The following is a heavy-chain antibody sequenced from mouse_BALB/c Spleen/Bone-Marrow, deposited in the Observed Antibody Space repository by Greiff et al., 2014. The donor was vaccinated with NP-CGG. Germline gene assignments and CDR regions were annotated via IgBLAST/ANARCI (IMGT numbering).Heavy chain of an antibody. CDR2: ILPGSGST. V-gene: IGHV1-9*01. D-gene: IGHD1-2*01. CDR1: GYTFSSYW. Sequence: QVQLQQPGAELMKPGASVKISCKATGYTFSSYWIEWVKQRPGHGLEWIGEILPGSGSTNYDEKFKGKATFTADTSSNTAYMQLSSLTSEDSAVYYCARGVTTANYWGQGTTLTVSS. CDR3: ARGVTTANY. J-gene: IGHJ2*01.